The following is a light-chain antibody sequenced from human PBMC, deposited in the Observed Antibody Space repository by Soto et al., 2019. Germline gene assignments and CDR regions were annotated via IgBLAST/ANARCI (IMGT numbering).Light chain of an antibody. CDR3: CSYAGAYTWM. Sequence: QSALIQPASVSGSPGQSITVSCTGSRSDIGNYDYISWYQRHPGKAPKLIIYAVSRRPSGISNRFSGSKSGNTAFLTISGVQAEDEADYYCCSYAGAYTWMFGGGTKLTVL. CDR2: AVS. V-gene: IGLV2-14*01. CDR1: RSDIGNYDY. J-gene: IGLJ3*02.